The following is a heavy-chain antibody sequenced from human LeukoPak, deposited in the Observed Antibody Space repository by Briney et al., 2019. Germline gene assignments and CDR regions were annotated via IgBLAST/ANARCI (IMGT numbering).Heavy chain of an antibody. CDR1: GFTFSSYA. V-gene: IGHV3-30-3*01. CDR3: ARCYDFWSGPDY. D-gene: IGHD3-3*01. CDR2: ISYDGSNK. J-gene: IGHJ4*02. Sequence: GRSLRLSCAASGFTFSSYAMHWVRQAPGKGLEWVAAISYDGSNKYYADSVKGRFTISRDNSKNTLYLQMNSLRAEDTAVYYCARCYDFWSGPDYWGRGTLVTVSS.